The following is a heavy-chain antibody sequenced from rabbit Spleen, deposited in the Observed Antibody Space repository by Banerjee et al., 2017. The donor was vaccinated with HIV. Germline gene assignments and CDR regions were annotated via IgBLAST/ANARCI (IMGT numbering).Heavy chain of an antibody. D-gene: IGHD4-1*01. CDR2: IYTGGSGGI. CDR1: GFDLSNYYY. J-gene: IGHJ4*01. Sequence: QQHLVESGGGLVQPGGSLKLSCKASGFDLSNYYYIYWVRQAPGKGLEWIGCIYTGGSGGIYYASWAKGRFTISKTSSTTVTLQMISLTAADTTTYFCARDLDGVIGWNFGWWGPGTLVTVS. V-gene: IGHV1S45*01. CDR3: ARDLDGVIGWNFGW.